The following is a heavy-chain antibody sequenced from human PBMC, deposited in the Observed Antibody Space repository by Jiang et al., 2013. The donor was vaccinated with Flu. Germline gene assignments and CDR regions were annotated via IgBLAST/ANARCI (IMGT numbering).Heavy chain of an antibody. CDR1: GGTFSSYA. Sequence: GAEVKKPGSSVKVSCKASGGTFSSYAISWVRQAPGQGLEWMGGIIPIFGTANYAQKFQGRVTITADESTSTAYMELSSLRSEDTAVYYCARAPHHIDSSGPYGMDVWGQGTTVTVSS. V-gene: IGHV1-69*01. D-gene: IGHD3-22*01. CDR2: IIPIFGTA. CDR3: ARAPHHIDSSGPYGMDV. J-gene: IGHJ6*02.